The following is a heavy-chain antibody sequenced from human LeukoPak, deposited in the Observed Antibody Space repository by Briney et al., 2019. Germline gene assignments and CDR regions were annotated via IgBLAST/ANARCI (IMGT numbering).Heavy chain of an antibody. V-gene: IGHV3-33*01. CDR3: ARGIVGATLTPGIFDY. CDR1: GFTFSSYG. Sequence: PGRSLRLSCAASGFTFSSYGMHWVRQAPGKGLEWVAVIWYDGSNKYYADSVKGRFTTSRDNSKNTLYLQMNSLRAEDTAVYYCARGIVGATLTPGIFDYWGQGTLVTVSS. J-gene: IGHJ4*02. CDR2: IWYDGSNK. D-gene: IGHD1-26*01.